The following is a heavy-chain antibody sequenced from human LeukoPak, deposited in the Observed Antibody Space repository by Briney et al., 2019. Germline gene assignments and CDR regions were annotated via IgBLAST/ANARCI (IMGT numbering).Heavy chain of an antibody. Sequence: SETLSLTCNVFGGSINDPNYYWSWIRQPPWKGLEWIGYIYYSGSTNYNPSLKSRVTISVDTSKNQFSLKLSSVTAADTAVYYCARSAHSSSWYYFDYWGQGTLVTVSS. CDR3: ARSAHSSSWYYFDY. CDR1: GGSINDPNYY. CDR2: IYYSGST. D-gene: IGHD6-13*01. J-gene: IGHJ4*02. V-gene: IGHV4-61*01.